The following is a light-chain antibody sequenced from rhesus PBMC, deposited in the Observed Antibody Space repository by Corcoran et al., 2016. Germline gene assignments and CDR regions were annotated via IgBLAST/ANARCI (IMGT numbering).Light chain of an antibody. CDR1: QSFSSS. CDR3: QQYYSDPLT. CDR2: SAS. J-gene: IGKJ4*01. Sequence: DIQMTQSPSSLSASVGDTVTITCRASQSFSSSLAWYQQKAGKAPKLLFHSASSLESGVPSRLSGSKSGTEFTLTISSLQPEDIANYYCQQYYSDPLTFGGGTKVELK. V-gene: IGKV1-46*01.